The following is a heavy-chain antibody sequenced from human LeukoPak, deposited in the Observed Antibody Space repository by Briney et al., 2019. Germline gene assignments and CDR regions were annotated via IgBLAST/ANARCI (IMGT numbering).Heavy chain of an antibody. J-gene: IGHJ6*03. D-gene: IGHD3-3*01. Sequence: SETLSLTCTVSGGSISSYYWSWIRQPPGKGLEWIGYIYYSGSTNYNPSPKSRVTISVDTFKNQFSLKLSSVTAADTAVYYCARSGYDFWSGHLYYYYYYYMDVWGKGTTVTVSS. CDR3: ARSGYDFWSGHLYYYYYYYMDV. V-gene: IGHV4-59*08. CDR2: IYYSGST. CDR1: GGSISSYY.